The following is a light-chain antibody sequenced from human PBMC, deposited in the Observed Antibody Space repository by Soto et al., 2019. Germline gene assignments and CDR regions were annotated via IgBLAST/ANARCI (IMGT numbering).Light chain of an antibody. J-gene: IGKJ2*01. CDR3: QQHYSPPRT. Sequence: DIVMTQSPDSLAVSLGERATINCKSSQSVLYSSNNKNYLAWYQQKPGQPPKLLIYWASTRESGVPDRFSGSGSRTDFTLTISSLQAEDVAVYYCQQHYSPPRTFGQGTKLEIK. V-gene: IGKV4-1*01. CDR1: QSVLYSSNNKNY. CDR2: WAS.